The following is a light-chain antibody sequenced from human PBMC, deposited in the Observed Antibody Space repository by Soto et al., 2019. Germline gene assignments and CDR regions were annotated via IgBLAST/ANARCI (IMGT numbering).Light chain of an antibody. CDR3: NSYTTSSTLV. J-gene: IGLJ1*01. CDR1: SSDVGSYKY. Sequence: LTQPASVSGSPGQSITISCTGTSSDVGSYKYVSWYQQHPGKAPKLMIYDVSNRPSGVSNRFSGSKSGNTASLTISGLRAEDEADYYCNSYTTSSTLVFGTGTKVTVL. V-gene: IGLV2-14*03. CDR2: DVS.